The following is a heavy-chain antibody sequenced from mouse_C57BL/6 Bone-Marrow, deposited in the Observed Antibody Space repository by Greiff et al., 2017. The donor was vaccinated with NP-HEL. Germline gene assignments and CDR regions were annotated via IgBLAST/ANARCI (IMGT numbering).Heavy chain of an antibody. CDR1: GFTFSSYA. D-gene: IGHD2-3*01. CDR3: TKIYDGLRGFAY. Sequence: EVQGVESGEGLVKPGGSLKLSCAASGFTFSSYAMSWVRQTPEKRLEWVAYISSGGDYIYYADTVKGRFTISRANARNTLYLQMSSLKSEDTAMYYCTKIYDGLRGFAYWGQGTLVTVSA. CDR2: ISSGGDYI. J-gene: IGHJ3*01. V-gene: IGHV5-9-1*02.